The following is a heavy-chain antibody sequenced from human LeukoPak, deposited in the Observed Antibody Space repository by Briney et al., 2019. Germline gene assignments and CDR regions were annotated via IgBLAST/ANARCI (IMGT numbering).Heavy chain of an antibody. CDR2: ISVSGNSA. J-gene: IGHJ4*02. CDR3: AKGVLYGPFDY. Sequence: GGSLRLSCAASGFTFTNSDMTWVRQTPGKGLEWVSAISVSGNSAYYADSVKGRFTISRDNSRDTLYLQMNSLRAEDTAVYYCAKGVLYGPFDYWGQGILVTVSS. V-gene: IGHV3-23*01. D-gene: IGHD2/OR15-2a*01. CDR1: GFTFTNSD.